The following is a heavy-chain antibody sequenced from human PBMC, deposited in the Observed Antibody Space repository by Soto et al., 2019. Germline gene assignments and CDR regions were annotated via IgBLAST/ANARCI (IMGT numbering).Heavy chain of an antibody. V-gene: IGHV1-8*01. J-gene: IGHJ6*03. D-gene: IGHD5-12*01. CDR1: RYTFTSYD. CDR2: MNPNSGNT. Sequence: QVQLVQSGAEVKKPGASVKVSCKASRYTFTSYDINWVRQATGQGLEWMGWMNPNSGNTGYAQKFQGRVTMTRNTSICTAYMGLSSLRSEDTAVYYCARGSYSCYESLYYYDYYMDVWGKGATVTVS. CDR3: ARGSYSCYESLYYYDYYMDV.